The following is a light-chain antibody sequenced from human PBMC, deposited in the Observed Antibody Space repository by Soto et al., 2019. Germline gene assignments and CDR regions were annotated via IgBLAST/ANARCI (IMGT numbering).Light chain of an antibody. V-gene: IGLV2-8*01. CDR1: SSDVGGNVY. CDR2: EVN. CDR3: SSYAGSSIEVV. J-gene: IGLJ2*01. Sequence: QSALTQPPSASGSPGQSVTISCTGTSSDVGGNVYVSWYQQHPGRVPKLMIYEVNKRPSGVPDRFSGSKSGNTASLTVSGLQAEDAADYYCSSYAGSSIEVVFGGGTKLTVL.